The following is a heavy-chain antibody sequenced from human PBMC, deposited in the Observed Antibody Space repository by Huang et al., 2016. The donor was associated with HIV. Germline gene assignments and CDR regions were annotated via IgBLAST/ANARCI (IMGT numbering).Heavy chain of an antibody. D-gene: IGHD6-19*01. CDR2: IGSDSSYI. Sequence: EVELVESGGGLVKPGGSLRLSCAASGFAFSRYGLNWVRQGPGKGLGWVSFIGSDSSYIYYADSVKGRVTISRDNAKSSIYLQIDSLRAEDTAVYYCAYQQWLVGGLNHWGQGTLVVVSS. V-gene: IGHV3-21*02. CDR3: AYQQWLVGGLNH. CDR1: GFAFSRYG. J-gene: IGHJ5*02.